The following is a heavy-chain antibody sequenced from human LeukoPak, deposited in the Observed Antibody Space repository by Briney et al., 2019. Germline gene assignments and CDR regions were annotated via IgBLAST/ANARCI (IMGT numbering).Heavy chain of an antibody. D-gene: IGHD3-3*01. V-gene: IGHV1-18*03. CDR2: ISTYNGHT. CDR3: ARARYETRIWPKSRYDYYHYMDV. Sequence: ASVKVSCKASGYTFTSYGISWLRQAPGQGLEWMGWISTYNGHTNYAQKLQGRVTMTTDTSTSTAYMELSSLRSEDMAVYYCARARYETRIWPKSRYDYYHYMDVWGKGTTVTVSS. J-gene: IGHJ6*03. CDR1: GYTFTSYG.